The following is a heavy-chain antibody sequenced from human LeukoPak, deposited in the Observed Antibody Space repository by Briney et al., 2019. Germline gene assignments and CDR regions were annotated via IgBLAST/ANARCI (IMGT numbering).Heavy chain of an antibody. V-gene: IGHV1-2*02. Sequence: ASVKVSCKASGYTFTGYYMHWVRQAPGQGLEWMGWINPNSGGTNYAQKFQGRVTMTRDTSISTAYMELSRLRSDDTAVYYCARVSYSGSYPEGDYKEDDAFDIWGQGTMVTVSS. D-gene: IGHD1-26*01. CDR1: GYTFTGYY. J-gene: IGHJ3*02. CDR2: INPNSGGT. CDR3: ARVSYSGSYPEGDYKEDDAFDI.